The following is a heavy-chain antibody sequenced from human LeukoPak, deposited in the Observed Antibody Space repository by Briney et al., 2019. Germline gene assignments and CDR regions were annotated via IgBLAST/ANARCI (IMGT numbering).Heavy chain of an antibody. CDR3: ARDLLGLHGF. J-gene: IGHJ4*02. CDR1: GFTFSSYA. CDR2: ISSNGGST. V-gene: IGHV3-64*04. D-gene: IGHD5-24*01. Sequence: GGSLRLSCSASGFTFSSYAMHWVRQAPGKGLEYVSAISSNGGSTYYADSVKGRFTISKDNAKNSLYLQMTSLRVEDTAVYYCARDLLGLHGFWGQGTLVTVSS.